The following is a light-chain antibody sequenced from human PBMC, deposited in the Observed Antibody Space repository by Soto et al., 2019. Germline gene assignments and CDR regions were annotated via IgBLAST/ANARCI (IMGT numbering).Light chain of an antibody. CDR1: QSISYK. Sequence: DIQMTQSPSTLSASVGDRVTITCRASQSISYKLAWYQHKPGKAPKLLIYDASGLQSGVPSRFSGSGSGTEFTLTISSLQPDDFATSFCQQYHTYSYTFGQGTKLEIK. J-gene: IGKJ2*01. CDR2: DAS. CDR3: QQYHTYSYT. V-gene: IGKV1-5*01.